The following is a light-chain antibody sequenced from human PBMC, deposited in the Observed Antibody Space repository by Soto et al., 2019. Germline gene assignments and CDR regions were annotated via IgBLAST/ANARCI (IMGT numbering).Light chain of an antibody. CDR2: GAS. CDR1: QSITTN. Sequence: EIVMTQSPATLSVSPVERATLSCRASQSITTNLVWYQQKAGQAPRLLIYGASTRATGIPARFSGSGSGTDFTLTISRLEPEDFAVYYCQVYGSSPPGTFGQGTKVDIK. V-gene: IGKV3-15*01. CDR3: QVYGSSPPGT. J-gene: IGKJ1*01.